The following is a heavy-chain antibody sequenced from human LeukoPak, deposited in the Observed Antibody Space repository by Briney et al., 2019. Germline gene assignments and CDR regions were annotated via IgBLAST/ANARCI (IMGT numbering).Heavy chain of an antibody. CDR1: GYTFTGYY. CDR2: INPNSGGT. V-gene: IGHV1-2*02. CDR3: ARSYDSSGYRMLYYFDY. Sequence: GASVKVSRKASGYTFTGYYMHWVRQAPGQGLEWMGWINPNSGGTNYAQKFQGRVTMTRDTSISTAYMELSRLRSDDTAVYYCARSYDSSGYRMLYYFDYWGQGTLVTVSS. J-gene: IGHJ4*02. D-gene: IGHD3-22*01.